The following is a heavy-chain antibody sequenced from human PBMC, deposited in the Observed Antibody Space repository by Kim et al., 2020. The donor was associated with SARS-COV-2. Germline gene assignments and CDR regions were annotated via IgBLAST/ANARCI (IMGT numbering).Heavy chain of an antibody. CDR2: INHGGST. Sequence: SETLSLTCAVYGGSFSGYYWSWIRQPPGKGLEWIGKINHGGSTNYNPSRKSRVTISVDTSKNQFSLKLSSVTAADTAVYYCSRDEYSSGWYGQKYYFDY. D-gene: IGHD6-19*01. V-gene: IGHV4-34*01. CDR1: GGSFSGYY. J-gene: IGHJ4*01. CDR3: SRDEYSSGWYGQKYYFDY.